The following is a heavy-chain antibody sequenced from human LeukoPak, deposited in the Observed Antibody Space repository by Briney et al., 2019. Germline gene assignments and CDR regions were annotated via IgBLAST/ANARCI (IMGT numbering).Heavy chain of an antibody. CDR2: ISAYNGNT. J-gene: IGHJ4*02. V-gene: IGHV1-18*01. CDR1: GYTFTSYD. Sequence: ASVKVSCKASGYTFTSYDISWVRQAPGQGLEWMGWISAYNGNTNYAQKFQGRVTMTTDTSTSTAYMDLRSLRSDDTAVYYCARAPHYYGSGNPDYWGQGTLVTVSS. D-gene: IGHD3-10*01. CDR3: ARAPHYYGSGNPDY.